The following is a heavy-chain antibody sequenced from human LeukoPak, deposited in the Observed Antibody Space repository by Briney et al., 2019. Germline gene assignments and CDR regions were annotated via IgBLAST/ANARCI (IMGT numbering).Heavy chain of an antibody. Sequence: NPSETLSLTCTVSGGSINNYYWSWIRQSPGKGLEWIGYIQDSGTTTYNPSLKSRVIMSVDTSKNQLSLKLTSVTAADTAVYFCARSDIWGSHRFLDYWGQGALVTVSS. CDR1: GGSINNYY. D-gene: IGHD3-16*02. V-gene: IGHV4-59*08. J-gene: IGHJ4*02. CDR3: ARSDIWGSHRFLDY. CDR2: IQDSGTT.